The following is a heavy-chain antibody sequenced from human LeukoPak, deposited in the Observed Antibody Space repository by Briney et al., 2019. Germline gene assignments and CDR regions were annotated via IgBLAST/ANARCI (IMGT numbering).Heavy chain of an antibody. CDR2: ISSSSSYI. Sequence: PGGSLRLSCAASGFTFSSYSMNWVRQAPGKGLEWVSSISSSSSYIYYADSVKGRFTISRDNAKNSLYLQMNSLRAEDTAVYYCARAARRGITCGGVREIDYWGQGTLVTVSS. CDR3: ARAARRGITCGGVREIDY. D-gene: IGHD3-16*01. V-gene: IGHV3-21*01. CDR1: GFTFSSYS. J-gene: IGHJ4*02.